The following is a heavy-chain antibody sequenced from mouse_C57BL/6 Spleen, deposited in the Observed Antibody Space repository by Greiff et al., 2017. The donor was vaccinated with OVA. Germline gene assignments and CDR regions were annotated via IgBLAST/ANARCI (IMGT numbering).Heavy chain of an antibody. J-gene: IGHJ3*01. CDR1: GYTFTSYW. D-gene: IGHD1-1*01. CDR2: IHPNSGST. Sequence: VQLQQPGAELVKPGASVKLSCKASGYTFTSYWMHWVKQRPGQGLEWIGMIHPNSGSTNYNEKFKSKATLTVDKSSSTAYMQLSSLTSEDSAVYYCARTLTTVVATPFAYWGQGTLVTVSA. V-gene: IGHV1-64*01. CDR3: ARTLTTVVATPFAY.